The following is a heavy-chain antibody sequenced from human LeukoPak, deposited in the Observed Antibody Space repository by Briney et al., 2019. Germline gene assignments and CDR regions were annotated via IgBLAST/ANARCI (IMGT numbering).Heavy chain of an antibody. V-gene: IGHV3-23*01. D-gene: IGHD2-2*02. J-gene: IGHJ5*02. Sequence: PGGSLRLSCAASGFTFSSYAMSWVRQAPGKGLEWVSAISGSGGSTYYADSAKGRFTISRDNAKNSLYLQMNSLRAEDTAVYYCARVLGYCSSTSCYRDWNWFDPWGQGTLVTVSS. CDR2: ISGSGGST. CDR1: GFTFSSYA. CDR3: ARVLGYCSSTSCYRDWNWFDP.